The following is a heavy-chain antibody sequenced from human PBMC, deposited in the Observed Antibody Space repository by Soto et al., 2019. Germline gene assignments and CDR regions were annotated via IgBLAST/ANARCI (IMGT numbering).Heavy chain of an antibody. Sequence: QVQLVESGGGVVQPGRSLRLSCAASAFTFNFYSMHWVRQAPGKGLEGVAVISFDESKEFYADSVKGRLTISRDNSKNTHYLQMNSIRAEDTAVYYCARGSDFYFGSGNLDYWGQGSLVTVSS. J-gene: IGHJ4*02. CDR2: ISFDESKE. CDR1: AFTFNFYS. D-gene: IGHD3-10*01. V-gene: IGHV3-30-3*01. CDR3: ARGSDFYFGSGNLDY.